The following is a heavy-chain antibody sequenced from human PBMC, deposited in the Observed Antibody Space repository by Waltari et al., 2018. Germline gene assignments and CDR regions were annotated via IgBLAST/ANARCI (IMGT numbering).Heavy chain of an antibody. V-gene: IGHV4-4*07. CDR2: IFPTGSA. Sequence: QVQLQESGPRLVKPSETLSLTCTLSDGSLSNYYWSWIRQPAGEGLEWIGRIFPTGSANYNPSRKSRATMSIDSSKNQFSLKISSVTAADTAVYYCARGGHRTFDYWGQGTLITVSS. J-gene: IGHJ4*02. CDR3: ARGGHRTFDY. CDR1: DGSLSNYY.